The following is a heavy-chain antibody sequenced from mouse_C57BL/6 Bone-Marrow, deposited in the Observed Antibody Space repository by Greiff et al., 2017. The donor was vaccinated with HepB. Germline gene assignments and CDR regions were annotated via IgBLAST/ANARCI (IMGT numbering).Heavy chain of an antibody. J-gene: IGHJ3*01. CDR2: ISYDGSN. CDR3: AREADCDGFAY. V-gene: IGHV3-6*01. CDR1: GYSITSGYY. D-gene: IGHD2-13*01. Sequence: EVKLMESGPGLVKPSQSLSLTCSVTGYSITSGYYWNWIRQFPGNKLEWMGYISYDGSNNYNPSLKNRISITRDTSKNQFFLKLNSVTTEDTATYYCAREADCDGFAYGGQGNLVTVSA.